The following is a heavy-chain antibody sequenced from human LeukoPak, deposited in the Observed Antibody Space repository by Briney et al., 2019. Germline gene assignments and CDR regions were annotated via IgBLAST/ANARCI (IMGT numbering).Heavy chain of an antibody. V-gene: IGHV1-69*13. CDR2: IIPIFGTA. Sequence: RRASVKVSCKASGGTFSSYAISWVRRAPGQGLEWMGGIIPIFGTANYAQKFQGRVTITADESTSTAYMELSSLRSEDTAVYYCARDGGYCSSTSCAFDYWGQGTLVTVSS. CDR1: GGTFSSYA. CDR3: ARDGGYCSSTSCAFDY. J-gene: IGHJ4*02. D-gene: IGHD2-2*01.